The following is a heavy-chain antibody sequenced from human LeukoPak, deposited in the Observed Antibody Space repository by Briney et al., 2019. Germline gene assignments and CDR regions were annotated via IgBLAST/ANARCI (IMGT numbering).Heavy chain of an antibody. CDR1: GGSISSYY. V-gene: IGHV4-4*07. Sequence: SETLSLTCTGSGGSISSYYWSWIRQPAGKGLEWIGRIYTSGSTNYNPSLKSRVTMSVDTSKNQFSLKLSSVTAADTAVYYCARGPSSYGDPEYYFDCWGQGTLVTVSS. CDR2: IYTSGST. D-gene: IGHD4-17*01. CDR3: ARGPSSYGDPEYYFDC. J-gene: IGHJ4*02.